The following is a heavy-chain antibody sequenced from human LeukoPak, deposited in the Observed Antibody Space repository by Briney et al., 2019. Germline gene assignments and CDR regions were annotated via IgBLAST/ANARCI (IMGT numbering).Heavy chain of an antibody. D-gene: IGHD6-6*01. V-gene: IGHV3-66*01. CDR1: GFTVSTNY. CDR3: ASYRYGSSFAFDI. J-gene: IGHJ3*02. CDR2: IYSGGST. Sequence: GGSLRLSCGASGFTVSTNYMSWVRQAPGKRLEWVSLIYSGGSTYYADSVKGRFTISRDNSKNTLYLQMNSLRAEDTAVYYCASYRYGSSFAFDIWGQGTMVTVSS.